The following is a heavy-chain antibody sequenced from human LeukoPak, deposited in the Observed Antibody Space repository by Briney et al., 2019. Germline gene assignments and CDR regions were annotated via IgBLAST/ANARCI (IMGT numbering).Heavy chain of an antibody. CDR2: MNPNSGNT. V-gene: IGHV1-8*03. J-gene: IGHJ4*02. CDR3: AKSNYYDSSGYFFDY. Sequence: ASVKVSCKASGYTFTSYDINWVRQATGQGLEWMGWMNPNSGNTDYAQKFQGRVTITRNTSISTAYMELSSLRSEDTAVYYCAKSNYYDSSGYFFDYWGQGTLVTVSS. D-gene: IGHD3-22*01. CDR1: GYTFTSYD.